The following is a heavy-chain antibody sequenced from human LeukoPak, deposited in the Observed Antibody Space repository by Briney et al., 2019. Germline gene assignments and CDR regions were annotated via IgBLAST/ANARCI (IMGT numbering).Heavy chain of an antibody. CDR2: INQDGSET. CDR3: AELGITMIGGV. Sequence: GGSLRLSCAASGFTLTMYWMSWVRQAPGKGLEWVASINQDGSETYYVDSVEGRFTISRDNAKNSLYLQMNSLRAEDTAVYYCAELGITMIGGVWGKGATVTISS. CDR1: GFTLTMYW. D-gene: IGHD3-10*02. J-gene: IGHJ6*04. V-gene: IGHV3-7*01.